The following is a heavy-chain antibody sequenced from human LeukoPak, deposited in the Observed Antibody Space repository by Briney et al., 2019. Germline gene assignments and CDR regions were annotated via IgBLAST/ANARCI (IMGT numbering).Heavy chain of an antibody. CDR1: GFTFSSYA. CDR2: ITGGGDTT. J-gene: IGHJ4*02. D-gene: IGHD2-15*01. CDR3: AKQRSEVVVAATNC. Sequence: GGPLRLSCTASGFTFSSYAMTWVRQAPGKRLEWVSSITGGGDTTYYADSVRGRFTISRDNSKNTLSLQTNSLRAEDTAVYYCAKQRSEVVVAATNCWGQGTLVTVSS. V-gene: IGHV3-23*01.